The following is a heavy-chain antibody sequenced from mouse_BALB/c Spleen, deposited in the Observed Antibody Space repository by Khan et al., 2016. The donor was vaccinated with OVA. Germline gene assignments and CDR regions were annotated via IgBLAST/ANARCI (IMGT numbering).Heavy chain of an antibody. J-gene: IGHJ3*01. D-gene: IGHD4-1*01. CDR2: ISSASTYT. Sequence: EVELVESGGDLVKPGGSLKLSCAASGFTFSNYGMSWVRQTPDKRLEWVATISSASTYTFYPDSVKGRLTISRDNAKNTLYLQMSSLKSEDTAMYYCASHLTGSFAYGGRETLVTVAA. CDR1: GFTFSNYG. V-gene: IGHV5-6*01. CDR3: ASHLTGSFAY.